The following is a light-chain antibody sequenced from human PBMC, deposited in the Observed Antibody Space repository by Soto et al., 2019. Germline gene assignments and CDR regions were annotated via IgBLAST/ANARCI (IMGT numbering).Light chain of an antibody. J-gene: IGLJ2*01. Sequence: QSVLTQPPSASGTPGQRVTISCSGSSSNIGSNYVYWYQQLPGTAPKLIIYRNNQRPSGVPDRFSGSKSGTSASLAISGLRSEDEADYYSASWDDSLSGVVFGGGTKLTVL. CDR2: RNN. CDR3: ASWDDSLSGVV. CDR1: SSNIGSNY. V-gene: IGLV1-47*01.